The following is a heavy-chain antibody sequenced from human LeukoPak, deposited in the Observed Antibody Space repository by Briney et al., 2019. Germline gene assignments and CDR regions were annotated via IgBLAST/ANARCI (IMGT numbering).Heavy chain of an antibody. CDR3: ARDYYGTTIFNWFDP. V-gene: IGHV3-7*01. CDR2: IKQDGSEK. J-gene: IGHJ5*02. Sequence: PGGSLRLSCAASGFTFSSYWMTWVRQAPGKGLEWVANIKQDGSEKYYVDSVKGRFTIFRDNAKNSLYLQMNSLRAEDTAVYYCARDYYGTTIFNWFDPWGQGTLVTVSS. CDR1: GFTFSSYW. D-gene: IGHD3-9*01.